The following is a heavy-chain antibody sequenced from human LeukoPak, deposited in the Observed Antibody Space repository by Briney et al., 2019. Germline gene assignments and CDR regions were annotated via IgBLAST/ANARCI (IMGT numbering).Heavy chain of an antibody. CDR1: GFTFSSYG. CDR2: IWYDGTNK. D-gene: IGHD5-12*01. CDR3: ARGRGYSAYGSTRPENWFDP. J-gene: IGHJ5*02. Sequence: GGSLRLSCAASGFTFSSYGMHWARQAPGKGLEWVALIWYDGTNKYYADSVKGRFTISRDNSKNTLYLQMNSLRAEDTAVYYCARGRGYSAYGSTRPENWFDPWGQGTLVTVSS. V-gene: IGHV3-33*01.